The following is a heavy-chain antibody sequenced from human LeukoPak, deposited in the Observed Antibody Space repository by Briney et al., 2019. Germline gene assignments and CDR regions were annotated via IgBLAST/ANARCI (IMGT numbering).Heavy chain of an antibody. CDR3: ARGDYYDL. J-gene: IGHJ4*02. V-gene: IGHV4-34*01. CDR2: INHSGST. CDR1: GGSFSGYY. Sequence: SETLSLTCAVYGGSFSGYYWSWIRQPPGKGLEWIGEINHSGSTNYNPSLKSRVTISVDTSKNQFSLKLSSVTAADTAVYYCARGDYYDLWGQGTLVTVSS.